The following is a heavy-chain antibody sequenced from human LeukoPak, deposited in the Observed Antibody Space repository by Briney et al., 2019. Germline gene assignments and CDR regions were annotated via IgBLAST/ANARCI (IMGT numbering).Heavy chain of an antibody. Sequence: GGSLRLSCAASGFTFSSYAMSWVRQASGKGLEWVSGISGSGGSTYYADSVKGRFTISRDNSKNTLYLQMNSLRAEDTAVYYCAKGGDFWSGPQFDYWGQGTLVTVSS. J-gene: IGHJ4*02. CDR3: AKGGDFWSGPQFDY. D-gene: IGHD3-3*01. CDR1: GFTFSSYA. V-gene: IGHV3-23*01. CDR2: ISGSGGST.